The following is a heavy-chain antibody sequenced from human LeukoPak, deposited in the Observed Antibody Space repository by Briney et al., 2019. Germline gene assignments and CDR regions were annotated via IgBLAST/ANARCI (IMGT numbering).Heavy chain of an antibody. CDR3: ARGGMSLSNTEPFDY. J-gene: IGHJ4*02. D-gene: IGHD5-18*01. Sequence: GASVKVSCKASGGTFSSYAISWVQQAPGQGLEWMGRIIPILGIANYAQKFQGRVTITADKSTSTAYMELSSLRSEDTAVYYCARGGMSLSNTEPFDYWGQGTLVTVSS. CDR1: GGTFSSYA. CDR2: IIPILGIA. V-gene: IGHV1-69*04.